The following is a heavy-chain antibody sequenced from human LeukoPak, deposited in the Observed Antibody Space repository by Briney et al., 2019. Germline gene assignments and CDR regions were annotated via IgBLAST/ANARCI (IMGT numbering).Heavy chain of an antibody. V-gene: IGHV6-1*01. CDR3: ARERLHDYSRTLDY. D-gene: IGHD4-11*01. Sequence: SQTLSLTCAISGDSVSTNSAAWNWIRQSPSRGLEWLGRTYYRSKYYYDYAVSVKSRITINPDTSKSQFSLQLSSVTPVDTAVYYCARERLHDYSRTLDYWGQGTLVTVSS. CDR1: GDSVSTNSAA. J-gene: IGHJ4*02. CDR2: TYYRSKYYY.